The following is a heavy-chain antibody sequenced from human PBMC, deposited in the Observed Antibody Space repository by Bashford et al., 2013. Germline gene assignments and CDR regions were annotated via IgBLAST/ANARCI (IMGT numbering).Heavy chain of an antibody. CDR3: ARDVRSTILRGMDV. CDR1: GFTFSSYA. D-gene: IGHD3-10*01. Sequence: SGGPVRLSCAASGFTFSSYAMSWVRQASREGLEWVSTFSGSGSKTYYADSVKGRFTISRDNSKNTLCLQMNSLRVEDTAVYYCARDVRSTILRGMDVWGQGTTVTVSS. V-gene: IGHV3-23*01. CDR2: FSGSGSKT. J-gene: IGHJ6*02.